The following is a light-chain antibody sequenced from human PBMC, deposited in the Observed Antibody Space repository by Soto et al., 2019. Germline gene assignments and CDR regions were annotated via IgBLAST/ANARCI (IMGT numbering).Light chain of an antibody. J-gene: IGKJ5*01. Sequence: DIPMTQSPSTLSASVGDRVTITCRASQSISSWLAWYQQKPGKAPNLLIYKASSLESGVPSRFSGDGSGTEFTLTISSLQPDDFATYYCQQYNSHPLTFGQGTRLDIE. CDR1: QSISSW. CDR3: QQYNSHPLT. CDR2: KAS. V-gene: IGKV1-5*03.